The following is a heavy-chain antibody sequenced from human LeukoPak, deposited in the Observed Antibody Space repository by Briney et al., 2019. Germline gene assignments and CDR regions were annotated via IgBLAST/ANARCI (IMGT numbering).Heavy chain of an antibody. D-gene: IGHD2-15*01. CDR3: ARGRSRLLPH. J-gene: IGHJ4*02. CDR2: IYHSGST. Sequence: SETLSLTCAVSGGSISSGGYSWSWIRQPPGKGLEWIGYIYHSGSTNYNPSLKSRVTISVDTSKNQFSLKLSSVTAADTAVYYCARGRSRLLPHWGQGTLVTVSS. V-gene: IGHV4-30-2*01. CDR1: GGSISSGGYS.